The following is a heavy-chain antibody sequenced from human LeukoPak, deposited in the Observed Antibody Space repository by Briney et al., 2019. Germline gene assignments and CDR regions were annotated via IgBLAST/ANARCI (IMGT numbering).Heavy chain of an antibody. CDR1: GGSISSYY. V-gene: IGHV4-59*01. D-gene: IGHD6-13*01. CDR3: ARGYGIRSYYYYGMDV. J-gene: IGHJ6*02. Sequence: PSETLSLTCTVSGGSISSYYWSWIRQPPGKGLEWIGYIYYSGSTNYNPSLKSRVTISVDPSKNQFSLKLSSVTAADTAVYYCARGYGIRSYYYYGMDVWGQGTTVTVSS. CDR2: IYYSGST.